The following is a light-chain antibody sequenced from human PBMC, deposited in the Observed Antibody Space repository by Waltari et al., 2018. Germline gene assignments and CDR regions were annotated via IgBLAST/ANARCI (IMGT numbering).Light chain of an antibody. V-gene: IGKV3D-11*01. Sequence: DIVLTQSPATLSLSPGERATLSCRASQGVSSYLAWYQQKPGQAPRLLIYDASNRATGIPARFSGSGPGTDFTLTISSLEPEDFAVYYCQQRSNWHPTFGQGTRLEIK. CDR3: QQRSNWHPT. J-gene: IGKJ5*01. CDR2: DAS. CDR1: QGVSSY.